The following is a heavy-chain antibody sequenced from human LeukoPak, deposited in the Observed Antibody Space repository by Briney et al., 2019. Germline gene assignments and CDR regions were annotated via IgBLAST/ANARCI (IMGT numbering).Heavy chain of an antibody. CDR2: INPNSGGT. Sequence: ASVKVSCKASGYTFTGYYVHWVRQAPGQGLEWMGWINPNSGGTNYAQKFQGRVTMTRDTSISTAYMELSRLRSDDTAVYYCARTHSGSGLLSPKRGDAFDIWGQGTMVTVSS. J-gene: IGHJ3*02. CDR1: GYTFTGYY. D-gene: IGHD1-26*01. V-gene: IGHV1-2*02. CDR3: ARTHSGSGLLSPKRGDAFDI.